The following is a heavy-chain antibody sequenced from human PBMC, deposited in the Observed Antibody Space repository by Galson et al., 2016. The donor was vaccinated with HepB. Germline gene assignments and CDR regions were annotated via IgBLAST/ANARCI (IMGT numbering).Heavy chain of an antibody. V-gene: IGHV6-1*01. J-gene: IGHJ4*02. Sequence: CAISGDSVSSNSAAWNWTRQSPSRGLEWLGRTYYRSKWYNDYAESVKSRITINPDTSKNQFSLQLNSVTPEDTAVYYCARVVGRGVYDGRFDYWGQGILVTVSS. CDR2: TYYRSKWYN. CDR1: GDSVSSNSAA. D-gene: IGHD5/OR15-5a*01. CDR3: ARVVGRGVYDGRFDY.